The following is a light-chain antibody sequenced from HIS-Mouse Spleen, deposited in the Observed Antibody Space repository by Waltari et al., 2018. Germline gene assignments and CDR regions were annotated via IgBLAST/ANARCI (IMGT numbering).Light chain of an antibody. J-gene: IGLJ2*01. V-gene: IGLV3-10*01. Sequence: SYELTQPPSVSVSPGQTARITCSGDALPKKYAYWYQQKSVQAPVLVIYEDSKRPSGIQERFSGSSSGTMASLTISGAQVEDEADYYWYSTDSSGNHRVFGGGTKLTVL. CDR2: EDS. CDR3: YSTDSSGNHRV. CDR1: ALPKKY.